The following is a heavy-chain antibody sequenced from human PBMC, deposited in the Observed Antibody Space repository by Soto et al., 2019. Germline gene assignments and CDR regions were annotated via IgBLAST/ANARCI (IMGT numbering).Heavy chain of an antibody. CDR3: ARYYCPSGICYFFDY. V-gene: IGHV4-59*11. J-gene: IGHJ4*02. CDR1: GGSINSHY. D-gene: IGHD2-2*01. Sequence: SATLSITCTVSGGSINSHYWSWIRQTPGKGLEWIGFIYYTGNTNYNPYNPSLKSRVSFSVDTSKNQFSLKLTSVTAADTAVYYCARYYCPSGICYFFDYWGLGTLVTVSS. CDR2: IYYTGNT.